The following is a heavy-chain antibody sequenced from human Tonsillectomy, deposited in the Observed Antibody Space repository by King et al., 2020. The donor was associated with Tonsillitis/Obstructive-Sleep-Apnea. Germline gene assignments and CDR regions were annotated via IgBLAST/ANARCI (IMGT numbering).Heavy chain of an antibody. J-gene: IGHJ4*02. D-gene: IGHD3-16*01. Sequence: VQLVESGGGLIQPGGSLRLSCAASGFTINNNYMSWVRQAPGKGLEWVSVIYSDGTTYYADSVKGRFTISRDNSKNTLYLQMNSLRAEDTAVYYCAKDPGYSLGTDYEGFRDQGTLVTVSS. CDR1: GFTINNNY. CDR3: AKDPGYSLGTDYEGF. V-gene: IGHV3-53*01. CDR2: IYSDGTT.